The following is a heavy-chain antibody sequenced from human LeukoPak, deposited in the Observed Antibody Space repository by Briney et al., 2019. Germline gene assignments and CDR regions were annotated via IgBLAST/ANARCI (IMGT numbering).Heavy chain of an antibody. V-gene: IGHV3-64*01. CDR2: ISSNCDTT. Sequence: PGWSLRLSCAASGVTVSYYALHWVRQAPGRGLEFVSGISSNCDTTHYANSVKGRFIISRENSQNTVFLHMGSLRPEDTAIYYCAAEREKSCNGGTCLGAYSYYMAVWGKGTAVAVSS. CDR1: GVTVSYYA. CDR3: AAEREKSCNGGTCLGAYSYYMAV. J-gene: IGHJ6*03. D-gene: IGHD2-15*01.